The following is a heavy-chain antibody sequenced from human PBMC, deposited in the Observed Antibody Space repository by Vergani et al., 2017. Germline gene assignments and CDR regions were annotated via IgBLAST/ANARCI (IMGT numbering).Heavy chain of an antibody. CDR3: ASTRLYYGSGSYSYYYYGMDV. CDR2: IDPSDSYT. V-gene: IGHV5-10-1*03. J-gene: IGHJ6*02. D-gene: IGHD3-10*01. CDR1: GYSFTSYW. Sequence: EVQLVPSGAEVKKPGESLRISCKGSGYSFTSYWISWVRQMPGKGLEWMGRIDPSDSYTNYSPSFQGHVTISADKSISTAYLQWSSLKASDTAMYYCASTRLYYGSGSYSYYYYGMDVWGQGTTVTVSS.